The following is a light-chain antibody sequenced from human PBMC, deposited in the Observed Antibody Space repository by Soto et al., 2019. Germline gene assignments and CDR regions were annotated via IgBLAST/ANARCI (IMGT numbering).Light chain of an antibody. V-gene: IGKV1-5*01. J-gene: IGKJ1*01. CDR2: DAS. CDR1: QSISSW. CDR3: QQYNSYSQT. Sequence: DIQMTQSPSTLSASVGVRVTITCRASQSISSWLAWYQQKPGKAPKLLIYDASSLESGVPSRFSGSGSGTEFTLTISSLQPDDFATYYCQQYNSYSQTFGHGTKVEIK.